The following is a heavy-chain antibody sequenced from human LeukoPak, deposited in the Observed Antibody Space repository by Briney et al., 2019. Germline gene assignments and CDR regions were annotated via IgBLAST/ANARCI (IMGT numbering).Heavy chain of an antibody. CDR1: GFTFSSYS. Sequence: GGSLRLSCAASGFTFSSYSMNWVRQAPGKGLEWVSSISSSSSYRYYADSLKGRFTISRDNAKNSLYLQMNSLRAEDRAVYYCAREYSRALDIWGQGTMVTVSS. CDR2: ISSSSSYR. CDR3: AREYSRALDI. J-gene: IGHJ3*02. D-gene: IGHD2-21*01. V-gene: IGHV3-21*01.